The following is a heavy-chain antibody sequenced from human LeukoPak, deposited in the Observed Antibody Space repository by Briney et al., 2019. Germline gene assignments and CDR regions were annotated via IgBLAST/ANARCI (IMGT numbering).Heavy chain of an antibody. CDR1: GFTFSSYA. CDR3: AKDARPYYDFWSGYYGVDYYYGMDV. D-gene: IGHD3-3*01. CDR2: ISGSGGST. J-gene: IGHJ6*02. V-gene: IGHV3-23*01. Sequence: GSLRLSCSASGFTFSSYAMSWVRQAPGKGLEWVSAISGSGGSTYYADSVKGRFTISRDNSKNTLYLQMNSLRAEDTAVYYCAKDARPYYDFWSGYYGVDYYYGMDVWGQGTTVTVSS.